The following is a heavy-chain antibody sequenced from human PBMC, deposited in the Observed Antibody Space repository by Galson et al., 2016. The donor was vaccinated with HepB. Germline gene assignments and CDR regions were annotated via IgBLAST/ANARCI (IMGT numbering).Heavy chain of an antibody. J-gene: IGHJ4*02. CDR1: GFTFSSYG. CDR2: ISYDGSNK. D-gene: IGHD2-2*01. Sequence: SLRLSCAASGFTFSSYGMHWVRQAPGKGLERVAFISYDGSNKKSADAVKGRFTISRDNSKKTLYWQMNSLRAEDTAVYYCARDGRIYCSSASCHDHFHYWGQGTLVTVSS. CDR3: ARDGRIYCSSASCHDHFHY. V-gene: IGHV3-30*03.